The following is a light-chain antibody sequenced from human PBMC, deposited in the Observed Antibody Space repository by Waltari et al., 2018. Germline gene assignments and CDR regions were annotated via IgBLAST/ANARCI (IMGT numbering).Light chain of an antibody. CDR3: QQRSNWPPIT. Sequence: EIVLTQSPATLSLSPGERAPLSCRASQSVSSYLAWYQQKPGQAPRLLIYDASNSATGIPARFSGSGSGTDFTLTISSLEPEDFAVYYCQQRSNWPPITFGQGTRLEIK. CDR2: DAS. CDR1: QSVSSY. V-gene: IGKV3-11*01. J-gene: IGKJ5*01.